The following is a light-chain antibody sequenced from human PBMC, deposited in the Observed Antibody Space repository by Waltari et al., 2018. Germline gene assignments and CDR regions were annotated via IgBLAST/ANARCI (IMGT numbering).Light chain of an antibody. CDR2: WAS. J-gene: IGKJ4*01. Sequence: DIVMTQSPDSLAVSLGERATMNCKSSQSVLHSSITKNHLAWYQRKPGQPPKVLIYWASNRVSGVPDRFSGSGSGTDFTLTINSLQAEDVAVYYCQQYYSIPFTFGGGTKVEIK. V-gene: IGKV4-1*01. CDR3: QQYYSIPFT. CDR1: QSVLHSSITKNH.